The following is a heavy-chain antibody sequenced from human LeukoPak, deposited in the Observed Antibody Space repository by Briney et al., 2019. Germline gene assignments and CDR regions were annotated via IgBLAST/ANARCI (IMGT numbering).Heavy chain of an antibody. V-gene: IGHV4-4*02. J-gene: IGHJ4*02. D-gene: IGHD6-19*01. CDR2: IYYSGST. CDR3: ARRPLAVAGTGYFDY. Sequence: PSGTLSLTCAVSGGSISSSNWWSWVRQPPGKGLEWIGSIYYSGSTYYNPSLKSRVTISVDTSKNQFSLKLSSVTAADTAVYYCARRPLAVAGTGYFDYWGQGTLVTVSS. CDR1: GGSISSSNW.